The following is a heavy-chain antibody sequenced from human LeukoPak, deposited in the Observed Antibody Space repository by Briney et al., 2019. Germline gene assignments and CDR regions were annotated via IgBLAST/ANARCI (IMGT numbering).Heavy chain of an antibody. CDR2: ISDSATTI. D-gene: IGHD6-19*01. CDR3: AKDARRSSGWWFFDH. V-gene: IGHV3-48*01. J-gene: IGHJ4*02. CDR1: GFTFSSYS. Sequence: PGGSLRLSCAASGFTFSSYSMNWVRQAPGKGLEWVSFISDSATTIYYVDSVKGRFTISRDNSKNTLYLQMNSLRAEDTAVYYCAKDARRSSGWWFFDHWGQGTLVTVSS.